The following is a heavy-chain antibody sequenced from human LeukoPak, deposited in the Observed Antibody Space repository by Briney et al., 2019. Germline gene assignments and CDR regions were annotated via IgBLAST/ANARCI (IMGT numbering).Heavy chain of an antibody. CDR2: IKQDGSEK. CDR3: ARVSAHAGIAVAASDY. J-gene: IGHJ4*02. CDR1: GFTFSSYW. V-gene: IGHV3-7*01. D-gene: IGHD6-19*01. Sequence: GGSLRLSCAASGFTFSSYWMSWVRQAPGKGLEWVANIKQDGSEKYYVDSVKGRFTISRHNAKNSLYLQLNSLRVEDTALYYCARVSAHAGIAVAASDYWGQGTLVTVSS.